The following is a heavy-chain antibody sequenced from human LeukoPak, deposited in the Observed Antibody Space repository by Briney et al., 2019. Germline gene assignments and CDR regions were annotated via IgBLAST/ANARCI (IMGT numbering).Heavy chain of an antibody. D-gene: IGHD5-18*01. Sequence: GGTLRLSCAASGFTFSSYGMHWVRQAPGKGLEWVSAISGSGGSTYYADSVKGRFTISRDNSKNTLYLQMNSLRAEDTAVYYCANGYSYGPSFDYWGQGTLVTVSS. CDR2: ISGSGGST. CDR3: ANGYSYGPSFDY. CDR1: GFTFSSYG. J-gene: IGHJ4*02. V-gene: IGHV3-23*01.